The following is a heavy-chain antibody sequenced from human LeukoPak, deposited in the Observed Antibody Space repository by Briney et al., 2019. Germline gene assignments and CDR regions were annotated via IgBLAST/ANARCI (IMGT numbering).Heavy chain of an antibody. CDR1: GGSISSGSYY. D-gene: IGHD3-22*01. CDR3: ARGRYYDSSGYHPFFDY. Sequence: PSQTLSLTCTVSGGSISSGSYYWRWIRQPAGKGLEWIGRIYTSGSTNYNPSLKSRVTISVDTSKNQFSLKLSSVTAADTAVYYCARGRYYDSSGYHPFFDYWGEGTLGTVSS. CDR2: IYTSGST. V-gene: IGHV4-61*02. J-gene: IGHJ4*02.